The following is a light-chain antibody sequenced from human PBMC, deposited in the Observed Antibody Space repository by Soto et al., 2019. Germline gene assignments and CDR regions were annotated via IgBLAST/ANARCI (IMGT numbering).Light chain of an antibody. CDR3: QQYGSSPPDT. CDR1: QSVSSY. Sequence: EIVLTQSPATLSLSPCESATLSCQASQSVSSYLAWYQQKPGQAPRLLIYDASSRATGIPDRFSGSGSGTDFTLTISRLEPEDFAVYYCQQYGSSPPDTFGQGTRLEIK. CDR2: DAS. J-gene: IGKJ5*01. V-gene: IGKV3-20*01.